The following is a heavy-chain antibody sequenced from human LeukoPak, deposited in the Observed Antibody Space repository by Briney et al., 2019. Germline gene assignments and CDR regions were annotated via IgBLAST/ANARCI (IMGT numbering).Heavy chain of an antibody. CDR1: GFTFSDYY. D-gene: IGHD1-26*01. J-gene: IGHJ4*02. Sequence: PGGSLRLSCAASGFTFSDYYMSWIRQAPGKGLEWVSYISSSGSTIYYADSVKGRFTISRDNSKNTLYLQMNSLRAEDTAVYYCARTSRQKWELLGFDYWGQGTLVTVSS. CDR3: ARTSRQKWELLGFDY. CDR2: ISSSGSTI. V-gene: IGHV3-11*01.